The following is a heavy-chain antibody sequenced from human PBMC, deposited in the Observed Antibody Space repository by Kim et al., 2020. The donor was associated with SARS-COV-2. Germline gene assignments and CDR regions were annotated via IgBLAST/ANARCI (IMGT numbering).Heavy chain of an antibody. J-gene: IGHJ6*02. CDR2: INHSGST. Sequence: SETLSLTCAVYGGSFSGYYWSWIRQPPGKGLEWIGEINHSGSTNYNPSLKSRVTISVDTSKNQFSLKLSSVTAADTAVYYCASGSRYYYYYGMDVWGQGT. CDR1: GGSFSGYY. V-gene: IGHV4-34*01. CDR3: ASGSRYYYYYGMDV.